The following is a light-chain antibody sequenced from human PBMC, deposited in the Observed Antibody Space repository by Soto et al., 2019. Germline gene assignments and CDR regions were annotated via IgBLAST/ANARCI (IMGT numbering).Light chain of an antibody. CDR3: AAWDDSLNAVV. Sequence: QSVLTQPPSESGTPGQKVSISCSGSASNLGCNPVNWYQHLPGAAPKLLIYTNHQRPSGVPDRFSGSKSGTSASLAISGLRSEDEADFYCAAWDDSLNAVVFGGGIKLTVL. CDR2: TNH. CDR1: ASNLGCNP. V-gene: IGLV1-44*01. J-gene: IGLJ2*01.